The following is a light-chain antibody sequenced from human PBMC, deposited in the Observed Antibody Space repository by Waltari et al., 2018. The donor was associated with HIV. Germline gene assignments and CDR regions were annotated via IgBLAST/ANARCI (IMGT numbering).Light chain of an antibody. J-gene: IGKJ2*01. Sequence: EIVLTQSPATLSLSPGDGATLSCRASQSITSGHLAWYQQRPGQAPRLLIYDASRRPTGIPDRFGGSGSGTDFTLSIIRLVPEDFAVYYCQQYVGSPRTFGQGTKVEIK. CDR3: QQYVGSPRT. V-gene: IGKV3-20*01. CDR2: DAS. CDR1: QSITSGH.